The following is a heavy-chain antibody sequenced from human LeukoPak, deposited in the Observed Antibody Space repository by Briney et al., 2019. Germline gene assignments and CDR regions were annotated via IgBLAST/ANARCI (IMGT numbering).Heavy chain of an antibody. CDR2: INSDGSST. D-gene: IGHD3-22*01. V-gene: IGHV3-9*03. J-gene: IGHJ3*02. CDR3: AKLGTDYYDSSGLVSDAFDI. CDR1: GFTFDDYA. Sequence: PGGSLRLSCAASGFTFDDYAMHWVRQAPGKGLEWVSGINSDGSSTSYADSVKGRFTISRDNAKNSLYLQMNSLRAEDMALYYCAKLGTDYYDSSGLVSDAFDIWGQGTMVTVSS.